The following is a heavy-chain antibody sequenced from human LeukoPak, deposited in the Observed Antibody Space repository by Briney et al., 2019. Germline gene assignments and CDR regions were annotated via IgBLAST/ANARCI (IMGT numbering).Heavy chain of an antibody. CDR3: ARDLGGYSSFNY. V-gene: IGHV1-46*01. CDR1: GYTFTNYY. D-gene: IGHD6-13*01. CDR2: INPSGGST. J-gene: IGHJ4*02. Sequence: ASVKVSCKASGYTFTNYYIHWVRQAPGQGLEWMGIINPSGGSTSYAQKFQGRVTMTTDTSTSTAYMELRSLRSDDTAMYYCARDLGGYSSFNYWGQGTLVTVSS.